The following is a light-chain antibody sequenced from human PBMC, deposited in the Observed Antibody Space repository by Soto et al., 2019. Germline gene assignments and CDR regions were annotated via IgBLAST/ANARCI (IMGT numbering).Light chain of an antibody. J-gene: IGLJ2*01. Sequence: QSALTQPASVSGSPGQSITISCTGTSSDVGGYNYVSWYQQHPGKAPKLMIYDVSNRPSGVANRFSGSKSGNTASLTISGLQADEEADDYCCSSTSSSTLRVFGGGTKLTVL. CDR2: DVS. CDR1: SSDVGGYNY. V-gene: IGLV2-14*01. CDR3: CSSTSSSTLRV.